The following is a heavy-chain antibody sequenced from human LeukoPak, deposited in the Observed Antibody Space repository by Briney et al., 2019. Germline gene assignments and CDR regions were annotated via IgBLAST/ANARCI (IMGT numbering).Heavy chain of an antibody. Sequence: PGESLKISCKGSGYSFTSYWIGWVRQMPGKGLELMGIIYPGDSDNRYSPSFQGQVTISADKSISTAYLQWSSLKASDTAMYYCARHSHYCSSTSCYEPFDYWGQGTLVTVSS. D-gene: IGHD2-2*01. CDR2: IYPGDSDN. J-gene: IGHJ4*02. V-gene: IGHV5-51*01. CDR3: ARHSHYCSSTSCYEPFDY. CDR1: GYSFTSYW.